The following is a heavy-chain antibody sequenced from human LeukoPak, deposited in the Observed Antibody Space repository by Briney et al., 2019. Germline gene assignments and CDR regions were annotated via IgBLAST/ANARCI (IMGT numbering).Heavy chain of an antibody. CDR2: INPYNGDT. V-gene: IGHV1-2*02. CDR3: ARTPWGSGSYYDHFDY. D-gene: IGHD1-26*01. J-gene: IGHJ4*02. CDR1: GYTFTGYY. Sequence: ASVTVSCKASGYTFTGYYLHWVRQAPGQGLEWMGWINPYNGDTNYSPKFKGRVTLTTDTSTSTAYMELRSLRSDDTAVYYCARTPWGSGSYYDHFDYWGQGTLVTVSS.